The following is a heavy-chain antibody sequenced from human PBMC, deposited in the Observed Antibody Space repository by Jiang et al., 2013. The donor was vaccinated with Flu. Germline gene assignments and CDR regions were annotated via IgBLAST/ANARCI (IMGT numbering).Heavy chain of an antibody. Sequence: VQLLESGGGVVQPGRSLRLSCAASGFTFSSYGMHWVRQAPGKGLEWVAVISYDGSNKYYADSVKGRFTISRDNSKNTLYLQMNSLRAEDTAVYYCKTGGYCTNGVCYSWGQGTLVTVSS. D-gene: IGHD2-8*01. CDR2: ISYDGSNK. CDR1: GFTFSSYG. J-gene: IGHJ4*02. CDR3: KTGGYCTNGVCYS. V-gene: IGHV3-30*03.